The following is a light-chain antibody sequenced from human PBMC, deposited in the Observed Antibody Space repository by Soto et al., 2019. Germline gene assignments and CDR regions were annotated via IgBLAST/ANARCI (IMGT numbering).Light chain of an antibody. J-gene: IGKJ1*01. CDR2: GAS. CDR1: QSVSNY. Sequence: EIVLTQSPGTLSLSPGERATLSCRASQSVSNYLAWHQQKPGQSPRLLIYGASSRATGIPDRFSGSGSGTDFTLTISRLEPEDFAVYYCQHYGSSPWTFGQGTKVEIK. V-gene: IGKV3-20*01. CDR3: QHYGSSPWT.